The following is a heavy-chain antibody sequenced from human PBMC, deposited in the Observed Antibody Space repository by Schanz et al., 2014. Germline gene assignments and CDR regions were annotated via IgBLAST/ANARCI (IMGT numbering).Heavy chain of an antibody. Sequence: VQLVESGGGVVQPGRSLRLSCAASGFTFSTHAMLWVRQAPGKGLEWLALVSSDGNNDYYTDSVKGRFTISRDNSKNTVHLQMNSLRTEDTAVYYCAQSQDSSFDSWGQGTLITVSS. CDR1: GFTFSTHA. CDR2: VSSDGNND. D-gene: IGHD6-13*01. V-gene: IGHV3-30*03. J-gene: IGHJ4*02. CDR3: AQSQDSSFDS.